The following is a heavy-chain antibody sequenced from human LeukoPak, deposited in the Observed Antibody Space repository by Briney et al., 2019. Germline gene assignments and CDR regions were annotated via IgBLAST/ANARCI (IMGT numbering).Heavy chain of an antibody. CDR3: AKGVYYYDSSDYYYTYYFDY. D-gene: IGHD3-22*01. J-gene: IGHJ4*02. CDR2: ISGRGGST. V-gene: IGHV3-23*01. CDR1: GFTFSSDA. Sequence: GGSLRLSCAASGFTFSSDAMSWVRQAPGKGLELVSGISGRGGSTYYADTVKGRFTISRENSQNTLYLQMNSLRAEDTAVYYCAKGVYYYDSSDYYYTYYFDYWGQGTLVTVSS.